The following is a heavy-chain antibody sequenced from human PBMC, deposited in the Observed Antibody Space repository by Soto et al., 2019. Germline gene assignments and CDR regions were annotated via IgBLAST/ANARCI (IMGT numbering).Heavy chain of an antibody. CDR2: IIPIFGTA. D-gene: IGHD6-13*01. J-gene: IGHJ5*02. CDR1: GGTFSSYA. Sequence: QVQLVQSGAEVKKPGSSVKVSCKASGGTFSSYAISWVRQAPGQGLEWMGGIIPIFGTANYAQKFQGRVTITADESTSTTYMELSSLRSEDTAVYYCETTILSIAAAGPQYNWFDPWGQGTLVTLSS. CDR3: ETTILSIAAAGPQYNWFDP. V-gene: IGHV1-69*01.